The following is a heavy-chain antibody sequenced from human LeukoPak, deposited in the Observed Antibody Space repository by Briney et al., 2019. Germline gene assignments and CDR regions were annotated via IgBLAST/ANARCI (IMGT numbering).Heavy chain of an antibody. Sequence: GGSLRLFCAVSGFTVSSNYMSWVRQAPGKGLEWVSVIYSDGSTYYADSVKGRFTIYRDNSKNTLYLQMNSLRAEDTAVYYCASLGAAGTDYWGQGTLVTVSS. J-gene: IGHJ4*02. V-gene: IGHV3-53*01. CDR3: ASLGAAGTDY. D-gene: IGHD6-13*01. CDR2: IYSDGST. CDR1: GFTVSSNY.